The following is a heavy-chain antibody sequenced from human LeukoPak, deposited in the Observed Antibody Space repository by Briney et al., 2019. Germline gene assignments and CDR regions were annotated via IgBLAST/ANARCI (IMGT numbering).Heavy chain of an antibody. J-gene: IGHJ4*02. D-gene: IGHD3-10*01. CDR2: ISAYNGNT. CDR3: ARGYGVYYGSGSSDYFDD. Sequence: ASVKVSCKASGYTFTSYGISWVRQAPGQGLEWMGWISAYNGNTNYAQKLQGRVTMTTDTSTSTAYMELRSLRSDDTAVYYCARGYGVYYGSGSSDYFDDWGQGTLVTVSS. V-gene: IGHV1-18*01. CDR1: GYTFTSYG.